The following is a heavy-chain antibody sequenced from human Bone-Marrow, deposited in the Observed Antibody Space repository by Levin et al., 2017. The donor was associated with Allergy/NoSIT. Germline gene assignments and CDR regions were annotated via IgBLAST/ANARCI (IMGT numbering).Heavy chain of an antibody. CDR1: GFTFNNYA. CDR3: AKDSATPVGDDYFDH. CDR2: IIGRGDNT. J-gene: IGHJ4*02. Sequence: GESLKISCAASGFTFNNYAMSWVRQAPGKGLEWVSAIIGRGDNTYYADSVKGRFTISRDNSKNTLYLQMNSLRAEDSALYYCAKDSATPVGDDYFDHWGQGTLVTVSP. V-gene: IGHV3-23*01. D-gene: IGHD1-26*01.